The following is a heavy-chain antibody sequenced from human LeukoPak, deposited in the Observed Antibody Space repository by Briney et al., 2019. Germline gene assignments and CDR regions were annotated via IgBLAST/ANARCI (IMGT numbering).Heavy chain of an antibody. CDR1: GFTFSSYG. D-gene: IGHD4-23*01. Sequence: GGSLRLSCAASGFTFSSYGMRWVRQAPGKGLEWVSATSASGASTYYADSVKGRFTISRDNSKNTLYLHMSSLRAEDTAVYYCAKRSDYGGNWNYFDYWGQGTLVTVSS. V-gene: IGHV3-23*01. J-gene: IGHJ4*02. CDR2: TSASGAST. CDR3: AKRSDYGGNWNYFDY.